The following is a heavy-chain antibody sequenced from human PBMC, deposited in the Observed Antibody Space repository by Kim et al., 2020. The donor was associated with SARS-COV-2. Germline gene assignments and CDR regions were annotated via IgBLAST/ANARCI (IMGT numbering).Heavy chain of an antibody. CDR1: GGSISSYY. CDR3: ARLDIHYGSVYGMDV. CDR2: IYYSGST. V-gene: IGHV4-59*08. D-gene: IGHD3-10*01. J-gene: IGHJ6*02. Sequence: LETLSLTCTVSGGSISSYYWSWIRQPPGKGLEWIGYIYYSGSTNYNPSLKSRVTISVDTSKNQFSLKLSSVTAADTAVYYCARLDIHYGSVYGMDVWGQGTTVTVSS.